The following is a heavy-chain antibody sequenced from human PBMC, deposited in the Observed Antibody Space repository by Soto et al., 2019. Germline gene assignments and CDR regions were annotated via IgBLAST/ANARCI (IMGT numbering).Heavy chain of an antibody. V-gene: IGHV3-74*01. CDR1: GFTFSSYW. CDR2: INSDGSST. CDR3: SSSLLTSFDY. J-gene: IGHJ4*02. D-gene: IGHD7-27*01. Sequence: EVQLVESGGGLVQPGGSLRLSCAASGFTFSSYWMHWVRQVPGKGLEWVSSINSDGSSTNYADSVKGRFTISRDNAKNTLYLQMNSLRAEDTAVYYCSSSLLTSFDYWGQGTLVAVSS.